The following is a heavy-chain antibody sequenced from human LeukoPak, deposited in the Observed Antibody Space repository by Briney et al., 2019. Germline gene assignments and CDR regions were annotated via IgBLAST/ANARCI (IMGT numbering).Heavy chain of an antibody. CDR2: IYHSGST. V-gene: IGHV4-38-2*02. CDR1: GYSTTSGYY. J-gene: IGHJ4*02. CDR3: ARADAGY. D-gene: IGHD3-10*01. Sequence: SETLSLTCTVSGYSTTSGYYWGWIRQPPGKGPESIGSIYHSGSTYYNSSLKSRVTISVDTSKNQFSLKLTSVTAADTAVYYCARADAGYWGQGILVTVSS.